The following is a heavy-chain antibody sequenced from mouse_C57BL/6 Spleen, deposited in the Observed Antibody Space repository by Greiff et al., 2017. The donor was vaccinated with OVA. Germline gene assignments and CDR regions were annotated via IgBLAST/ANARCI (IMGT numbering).Heavy chain of an antibody. CDR2: ISSGGDYI. CDR3: TRVYYGGSYVDALDY. V-gene: IGHV5-9-1*02. D-gene: IGHD1-1*01. CDR1: GFTFSSYA. J-gene: IGHJ4*01. Sequence: EVMLVESGEGLVKPGGSLKLSCAASGFTFSSYAMSWVRQTPEKRLEWVAYISSGGDYIYYADTVKGRFTISRDNARNTLYLQMSSLKSEDTAVYYGTRVYYGGSYVDALDYWGQGTSVTVSS.